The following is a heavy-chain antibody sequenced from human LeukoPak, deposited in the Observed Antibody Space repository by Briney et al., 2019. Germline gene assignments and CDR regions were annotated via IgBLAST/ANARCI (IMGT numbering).Heavy chain of an antibody. CDR2: IYYSGST. CDR1: GGSISSSSYY. J-gene: IGHJ3*02. D-gene: IGHD3-22*01. CDR3: ARDAPMIGYAFDI. Sequence: SETLSLTCTVSGGSISSSSYYWGWIRQPPGKGLEWIGSIYYSGSTYYNPSLKSRVTISVDTSKNQFSLKLSSVTAADTAVYYCARDAPMIGYAFDIWGQGTMVTVSS. V-gene: IGHV4-39*07.